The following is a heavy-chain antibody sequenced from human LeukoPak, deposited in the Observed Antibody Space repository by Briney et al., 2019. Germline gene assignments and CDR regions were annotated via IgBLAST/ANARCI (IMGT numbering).Heavy chain of an antibody. CDR3: AKVRGWINSGSWLD. CDR1: GFTFSSFW. Sequence: GGSLRLSCAASGFTFSSFWMSWVRQAPGKGLEWVANIRQDGSEKYYVDSVKGRFTISRDNAKNLLYLQMKSLRAEDTAVYYCAKVRGWINSGSWLDWGQGALVTVSS. J-gene: IGHJ4*02. D-gene: IGHD3-22*01. CDR2: IRQDGSEK. V-gene: IGHV3-7*01.